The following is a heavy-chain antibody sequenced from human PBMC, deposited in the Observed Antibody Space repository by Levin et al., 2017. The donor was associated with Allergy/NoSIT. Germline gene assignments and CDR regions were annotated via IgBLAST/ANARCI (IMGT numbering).Heavy chain of an antibody. CDR2: IYNGNT. CDR3: ARDASLVRRAFDI. J-gene: IGHJ3*02. Sequence: ASVKVSCKASGYTFTSHGISWVRQAPGQGLEWMGWIYNGNTNYAQKFQGRVTLTTDTSTSTGYMELRSLRSDDTAVYYCARDASLVRRAFDIWGQGTMVTVSS. CDR1: GYTFTSHG. D-gene: IGHD3-10*01. V-gene: IGHV1-18*01.